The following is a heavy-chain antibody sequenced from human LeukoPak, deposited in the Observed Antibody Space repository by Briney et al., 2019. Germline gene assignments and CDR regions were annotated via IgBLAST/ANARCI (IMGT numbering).Heavy chain of an antibody. J-gene: IGHJ4*02. Sequence: ASVKVSCKASGYTFTSYYMHWVRQAPGQGLEWMGWINPNSGGTNYAQKFQGRVTMTRDTSISTAYMELSRLRSDDTAVYYCARDALVDASGDYWGQGTLVTVSS. CDR1: GYTFTSYY. CDR3: ARDALVDASGDY. V-gene: IGHV1-2*02. CDR2: INPNSGGT. D-gene: IGHD6-6*01.